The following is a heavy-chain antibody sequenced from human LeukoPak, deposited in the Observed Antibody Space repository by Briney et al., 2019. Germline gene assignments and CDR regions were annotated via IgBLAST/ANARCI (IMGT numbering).Heavy chain of an antibody. Sequence: GGSLRLSCAAPGFTLSTYPMSWVRQAPGKGLGWGSGISKTGGSTYYADSVKGRFTISRDQSKNTLYLQINGLRAADTAVYYCARGSGSDYSGYFDFWGQGPLVTVSS. CDR3: ARGSGSDYSGYFDF. CDR2: ISKTGGST. CDR1: GFTLSTYP. V-gene: IGHV3-23*01. D-gene: IGHD3-10*01. J-gene: IGHJ4*02.